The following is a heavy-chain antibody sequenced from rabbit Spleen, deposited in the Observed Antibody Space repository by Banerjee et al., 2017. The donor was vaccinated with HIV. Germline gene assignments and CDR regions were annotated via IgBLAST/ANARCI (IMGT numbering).Heavy chain of an antibody. Sequence: QEQLVESGGGLVQPGGSLKLSCKASGFDFSAYGVSWVRQAPGKGLEWIGYIDPLFGSTYYASWVNGRFSISRENPQNTVYLKPNSLTAADTAPYFCARDPYAGYGGYSYAGGYFNLWGPGTLVTVS. CDR3: ARDPYAGYGGYSYAGGYFNL. J-gene: IGHJ4*01. CDR1: GFDFSAYG. CDR2: IDPLFGST. V-gene: IGHV1S47*01. D-gene: IGHD8-1*01.